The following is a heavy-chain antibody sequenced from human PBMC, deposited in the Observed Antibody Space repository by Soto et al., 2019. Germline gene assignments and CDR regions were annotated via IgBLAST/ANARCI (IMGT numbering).Heavy chain of an antibody. CDR2: IYYSGST. Sequence: QLQLQESGPGLVKPSETLSLTCTVSGGSISSSSYYWGWIRQPPGKGLEWLGSIYYSGSTYYNPSLKSRVTISVDTSKNQFSLKLSSVTAADTAVYYCARWLPEDYFDYWGQGTLVTVSS. V-gene: IGHV4-39*01. D-gene: IGHD5-12*01. CDR3: ARWLPEDYFDY. J-gene: IGHJ4*02. CDR1: GGSISSSSYY.